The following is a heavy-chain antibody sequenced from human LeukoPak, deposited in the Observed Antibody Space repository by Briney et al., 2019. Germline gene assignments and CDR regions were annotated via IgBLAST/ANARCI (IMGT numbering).Heavy chain of an antibody. Sequence: PGRSLSLSCAACGFTFSRNGMHWVGQAPGKGRDWVAVICNDGSKKYYADSVKDRFTISRDNSKNTLSLEMNSLRAEDTAVYYCARDNAAYFDYWGQGTLVTVS. CDR2: ICNDGSKK. V-gene: IGHV3-33*01. J-gene: IGHJ4*02. CDR1: GFTFSRNG. CDR3: ARDNAAYFDY.